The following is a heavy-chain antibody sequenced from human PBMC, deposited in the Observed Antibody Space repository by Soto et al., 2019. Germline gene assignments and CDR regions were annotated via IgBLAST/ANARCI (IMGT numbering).Heavy chain of an antibody. CDR1: GGSISDISYC. Sequence: SETLSLTCTVSGGSISDISYCWGWIRQPPGKGLQWIGCMFYSGATYYNPSLKNRVTLSVDTSNNEFSLKLVSVTAPDTAVYYCSRHKSGSDWLDPWGQGTLVTVSS. CDR3: SRHKSGSDWLDP. D-gene: IGHD2-15*01. CDR2: MFYSGAT. V-gene: IGHV4-39*01. J-gene: IGHJ5*02.